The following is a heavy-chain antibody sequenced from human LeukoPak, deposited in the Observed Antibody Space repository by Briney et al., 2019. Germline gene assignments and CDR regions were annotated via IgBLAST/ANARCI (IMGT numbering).Heavy chain of an antibody. CDR2: IIPIFGTA. CDR3: ARGIAVAPYYYYYYMDV. Sequence: ASVKVSCKASGGTFSSYAISWVRQAPGQGLEWMGGIIPIFGTANYAQKFQGRVTITTDESTSTAYMELSSLRSEDTAVYYCARGIAVAPYYYYYYMDVWGTGTTVTVSS. CDR1: GGTFSSYA. V-gene: IGHV1-69*05. J-gene: IGHJ6*03. D-gene: IGHD6-19*01.